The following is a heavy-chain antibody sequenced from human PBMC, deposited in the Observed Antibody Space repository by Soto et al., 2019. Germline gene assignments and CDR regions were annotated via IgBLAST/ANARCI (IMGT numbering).Heavy chain of an antibody. Sequence: EVQLLESGGDLIQPGGSLRLSCAASGFTFSSYAMSWVRQAPGKGLEWVSAIASGDSTYHADSVKGRFTISRDNSKNTLCLQMNSLRAEDTAVYYCAKGSRGYYDSGNYYYFDYWGQGTLVTVSS. J-gene: IGHJ4*02. CDR3: AKGSRGYYDSGNYYYFDY. D-gene: IGHD3-22*01. CDR2: IASGDST. V-gene: IGHV3-23*01. CDR1: GFTFSSYA.